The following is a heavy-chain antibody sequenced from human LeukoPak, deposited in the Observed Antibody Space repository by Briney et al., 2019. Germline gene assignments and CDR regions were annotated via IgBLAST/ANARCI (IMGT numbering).Heavy chain of an antibody. CDR2: IRYDGSNK. Sequence: GGSLRLSCAASGFTFNTYGMHWVRQAPGKGLEWVAFIRYDGSNKYYADSVKGRFTISRDNSKNTLYLQMNSLRAEDTAVYYCAKDSKRWKTYYYESGSYYFESWGQGTLVTVSS. J-gene: IGHJ4*02. CDR3: AKDSKRWKTYYYESGSYYFES. V-gene: IGHV3-30*02. D-gene: IGHD3-10*01. CDR1: GFTFNTYG.